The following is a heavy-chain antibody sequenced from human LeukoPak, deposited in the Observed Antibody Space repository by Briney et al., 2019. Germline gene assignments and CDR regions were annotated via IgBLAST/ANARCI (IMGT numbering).Heavy chain of an antibody. J-gene: IGHJ4*02. CDR2: ISSSGSTI. V-gene: IGHV3-48*03. CDR3: ARDLGYCSSTSCYEGDY. CDR1: GFTFSSYE. Sequence: GGSLRLSCAASGFTFSSYEMNWVRQAPGKGLEWVSYISSSGSTIYYADSVKGRFTISRDNAKNSLYLQMNSLRAEDTAVYCCARDLGYCSSTSCYEGDYWGQGTLVTVSS. D-gene: IGHD2-2*01.